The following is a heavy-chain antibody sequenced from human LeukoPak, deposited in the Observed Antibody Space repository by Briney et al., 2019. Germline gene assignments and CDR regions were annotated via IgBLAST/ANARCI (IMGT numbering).Heavy chain of an antibody. CDR1: GIPFSDYY. V-gene: IGHV3-11*03. CDR3: AAGTAADY. D-gene: IGHD6-13*01. CDR2: ISSTSSYT. Sequence: GGSLRLYCVVSGIPFSDYYMNWIRQAPGQGREWISYISSTSSYTDYADSVKGRLTISRANAQNSLFLQMNSLRVEDTAVYYCAAGTAADYWGQGTRVAVSS. J-gene: IGHJ4*02.